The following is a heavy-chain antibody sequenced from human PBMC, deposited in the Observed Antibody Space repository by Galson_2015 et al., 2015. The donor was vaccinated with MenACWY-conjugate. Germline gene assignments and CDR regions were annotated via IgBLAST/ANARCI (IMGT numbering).Heavy chain of an antibody. CDR2: ISYSGST. J-gene: IGHJ5*02. Sequence: TQSLTCSVSGGSISSGPYYWSWIRQHPGKGLEWIGYISYSGSTYYNPSLESRLTISVDTSKNQFSLKLTYVTAADTAVYYCAATTLGGVWFDPWGQGTLVTVSS. V-gene: IGHV4-31*03. CDR1: GGSISSGPYY. CDR3: AATTLGGVWFDP. D-gene: IGHD1/OR15-1a*01.